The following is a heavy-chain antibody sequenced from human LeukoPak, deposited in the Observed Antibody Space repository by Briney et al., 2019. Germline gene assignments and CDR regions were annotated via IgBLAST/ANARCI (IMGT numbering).Heavy chain of an antibody. Sequence: GGSLRLSCAASGFTFSTYWMHWVRQAPGKGLVWVSRIRSDGSTTDYADSVKGRFTVSRDNAKNTLYLQMNSLRVEDTAVYYCVRGGRYGSGSYYFDSWGQGTLATVSS. CDR3: VRGGRYGSGSYYFDS. CDR2: IRSDGSTT. D-gene: IGHD3-10*01. V-gene: IGHV3-74*01. CDR1: GFTFSTYW. J-gene: IGHJ4*02.